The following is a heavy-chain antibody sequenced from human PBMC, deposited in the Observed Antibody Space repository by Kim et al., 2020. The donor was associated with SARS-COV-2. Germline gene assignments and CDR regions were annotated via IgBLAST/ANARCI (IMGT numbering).Heavy chain of an antibody. Sequence: SETLSLTCTVSGGSVSSGSYFWSWIRQPPGKGLEWIGYIYHSGSTKYNPSLKSRVTMLVDTSRNQFSLKLNSVTAADTAVHYCARTKGDSMVRGVTYYNYGLDVWGQGTTVTVSS. CDR2: IYHSGST. J-gene: IGHJ6*02. D-gene: IGHD3-10*01. CDR1: GGSVSSGSYF. V-gene: IGHV4-61*01. CDR3: ARTKGDSMVRGVTYYNYGLDV.